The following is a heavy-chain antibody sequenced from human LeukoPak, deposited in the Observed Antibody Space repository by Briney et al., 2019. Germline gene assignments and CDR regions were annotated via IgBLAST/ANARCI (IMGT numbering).Heavy chain of an antibody. J-gene: IGHJ4*02. CDR1: GFTFSSDE. D-gene: IGHD3-16*01. V-gene: IGHV3-48*03. CDR2: INTDGGSI. Sequence: GGSLRLSCAASGFTFSSDEMNWVCQAPGKGLQWISYINTDGGSIYYADSVKGRFTISRDNAKNSLYLQMNSLRAEDTAVYYCARGYDSWDSWGQGTLVTVSS. CDR3: ARGYDSWDS.